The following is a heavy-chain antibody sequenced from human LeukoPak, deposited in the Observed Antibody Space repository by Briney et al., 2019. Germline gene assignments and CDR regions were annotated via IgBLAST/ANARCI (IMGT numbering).Heavy chain of an antibody. D-gene: IGHD6-13*01. J-gene: IGHJ3*02. CDR3: ARSPGIAAPDAVDS. Sequence: ASVKVTCKASGYTFTSYYMHWVRQPPAHGLEWMGIINPSGGSTSYAQKFQGRVTMTRDTSTDAVYLQLRSPGSEDTAVYYCARSPGIAAPDAVDSWGQGTMVTVSS. CDR1: GYTFTSYY. CDR2: INPSGGST. V-gene: IGHV1-46*01.